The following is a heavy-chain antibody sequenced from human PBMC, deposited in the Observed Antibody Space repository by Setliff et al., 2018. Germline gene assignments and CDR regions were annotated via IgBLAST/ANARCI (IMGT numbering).Heavy chain of an antibody. CDR2: VPTYNGDT. Sequence: ASVKVSCKASGYSFTSFSITWVRQAPGQGLEWLGWVPTYNGDTKSAQKFRGRVTMTTDISTSTVYMELRTLRSDDTAVYYCARRPIALAGYRKGAFDIWCQGTMVTVSS. V-gene: IGHV1-18*01. D-gene: IGHD6-19*01. CDR1: GYSFTSFS. CDR3: ARRPIALAGYRKGAFDI. J-gene: IGHJ3*02.